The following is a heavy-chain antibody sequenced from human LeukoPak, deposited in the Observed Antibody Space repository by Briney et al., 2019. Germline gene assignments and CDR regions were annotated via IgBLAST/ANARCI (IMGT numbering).Heavy chain of an antibody. D-gene: IGHD1-1*01. J-gene: IGHJ3*02. V-gene: IGHV3-49*04. CDR3: TSDGRPTDAFDI. CDR1: GSTFGDYA. Sequence: GGSLRLSCTSSGSTFGDYAMSWVRQAPGKGLEWVGFIRSKANGGTTEYVASVKGRFTISRDDSKSIAYLQMNSPRTEDTAVYYCTSDGRPTDAFDIWGQGTLVTVSS. CDR2: IRSKANGGTT.